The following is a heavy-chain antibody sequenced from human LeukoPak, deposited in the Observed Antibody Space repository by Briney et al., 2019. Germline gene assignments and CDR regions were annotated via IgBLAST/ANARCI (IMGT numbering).Heavy chain of an antibody. CDR2: IYTSGST. CDR3: ARGTYDILTGPDDDAFDI. V-gene: IGHV4-4*07. J-gene: IGHJ3*02. Sequence: SETLSLTCTVSGGSISSFYWSWIRQPAGKGLEWIWRIYTSGSTNYNPSLKSRVTMSVDTPKNQFSLKLSSVTAADTAVYYCARGTYDILTGPDDDAFDIWGQGTMVTVSS. CDR1: GGSISSFY. D-gene: IGHD3-9*01.